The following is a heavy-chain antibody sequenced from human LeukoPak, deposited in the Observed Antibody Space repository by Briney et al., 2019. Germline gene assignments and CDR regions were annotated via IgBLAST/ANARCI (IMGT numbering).Heavy chain of an antibody. CDR1: GFTFSSYW. CDR3: ARDLRGSSWSIFDY. D-gene: IGHD6-13*01. CDR2: IKQDGSEK. J-gene: IGHJ4*02. Sequence: GGSLRLSCAASGFTFSSYWMSWVRQAPGKGLEWVANIKQDGSEKYYVDSVKGRFTISRDNAKNSLYLQMNSLRAEDTAVYYCARDLRGSSWSIFDYWGQGTLVTVPS. V-gene: IGHV3-7*01.